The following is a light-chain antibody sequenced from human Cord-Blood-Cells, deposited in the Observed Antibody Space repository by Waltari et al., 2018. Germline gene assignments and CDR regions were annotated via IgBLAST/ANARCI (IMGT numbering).Light chain of an antibody. V-gene: IGKV2-28*01. CDR1: QSLLHSNGYNY. CDR2: LGS. CDR3: MRALQTPFT. J-gene: IGKJ3*01. Sequence: DIVMTQSPLSLPVTLGEPDSISCRASQSLLHSNGYNYLDWYLQKPGQSQQLLIYLGSNRDSGVPDRFSGSGSGTYFTLNISRVEAEDVGVYYCMRALQTPFTFGPGTKVDIK.